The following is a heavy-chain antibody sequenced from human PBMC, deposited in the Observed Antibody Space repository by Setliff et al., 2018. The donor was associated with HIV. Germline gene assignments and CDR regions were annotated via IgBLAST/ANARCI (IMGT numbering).Heavy chain of an antibody. Sequence: SETRSLTCDVSGGSMTGYFWSWIRQPPGRGLELIASMYVGGRPIYNPSLKSRVATSLDTSDNQFSLRLTSVTAADTAIYYCAKDRSGSYRTFDYWGPGILVTVSS. V-gene: IGHV4-59*01. CDR3: AKDRSGSYRTFDY. J-gene: IGHJ4*02. CDR1: GGSMTGYF. D-gene: IGHD1-26*01. CDR2: MYVGGRP.